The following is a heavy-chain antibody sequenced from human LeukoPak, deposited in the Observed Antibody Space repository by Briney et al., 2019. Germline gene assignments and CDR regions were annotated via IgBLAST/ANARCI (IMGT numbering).Heavy chain of an antibody. D-gene: IGHD5-24*01. J-gene: IGHJ6*02. CDR3: ARAHGKYYYYGMDV. Sequence: GGSLRLSCAASGFTVSSNYMSWVCQAPGKGLEWVSVIYSGGSTYYADSVKGRFTISRHNSKNTLYLQMNSLRAEDTAVYYCARAHGKYYYYGMDVWGQGTTVTVSS. V-gene: IGHV3-53*04. CDR2: IYSGGST. CDR1: GFTVSSNY.